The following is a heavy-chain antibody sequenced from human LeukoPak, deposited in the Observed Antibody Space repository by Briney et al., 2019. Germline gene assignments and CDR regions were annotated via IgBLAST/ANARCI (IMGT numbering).Heavy chain of an antibody. V-gene: IGHV3-11*01. Sequence: GGSLRLSCAASGFTLSKYDMNWVRQAPGKGLEWVSYISSSGSTIYYADSVKGRFTISRDNAKNSLYLQMNSLRAEDTAVYYCARGGILWFGEDYGMDVWGQGTTVTVSS. D-gene: IGHD3-10*01. CDR1: GFTLSKYD. CDR3: ARGGILWFGEDYGMDV. J-gene: IGHJ6*02. CDR2: ISSSGSTI.